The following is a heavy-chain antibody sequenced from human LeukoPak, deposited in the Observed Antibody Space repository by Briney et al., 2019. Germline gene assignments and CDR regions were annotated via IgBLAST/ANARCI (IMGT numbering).Heavy chain of an antibody. D-gene: IGHD3-22*01. V-gene: IGHV1-2*02. Sequence: ASVKVSCKASGYTFTDYYMHWVRQAPGQGLEWMGWINPNSGDTNYAQKFQGRVTMTRVTSISIVYMELSRLRSDDTAVYYCAREGATHYYDTRGYGYGAFDFWGQGTMVTGSS. CDR3: AREGATHYYDTRGYGYGAFDF. CDR1: GYTFTDYY. J-gene: IGHJ3*01. CDR2: INPNSGDT.